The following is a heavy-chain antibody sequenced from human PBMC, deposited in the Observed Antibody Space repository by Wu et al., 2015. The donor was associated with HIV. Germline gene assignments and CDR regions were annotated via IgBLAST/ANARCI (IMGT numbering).Heavy chain of an antibody. J-gene: IGHJ3*02. CDR3: ARDSRVLTTVTNVHAFDI. CDR1: GYTFTSYG. V-gene: IGHV1-18*01. D-gene: IGHD4-17*01. CDR2: ISAYNGNT. Sequence: VQRWWQSGAEVKKPGASVKVSCKASGYTFTSYGISWVRQAPGQGLEWMGWISAYNGNTNYAQKLQGRVTMTTDTSTSTAYMELRSLRSDDTAVYYCARDSRVLTTVTNVHAFDIWGRRDNGRPSLQ.